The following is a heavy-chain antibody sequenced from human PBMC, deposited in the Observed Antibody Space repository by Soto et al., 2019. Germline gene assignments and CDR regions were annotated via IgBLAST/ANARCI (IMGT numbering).Heavy chain of an antibody. Sequence: ASVKVSCKVSGYTLTELSMHWVRQAPGKGLEWMGGFDPEDGETIYAQKFQGRVTMTEDTSTDTAYMELSSLRSEDTAVYYCATGLYGSGRDAFDIWGQGTMVTV. CDR1: GYTLTELS. D-gene: IGHD3-10*01. CDR3: ATGLYGSGRDAFDI. J-gene: IGHJ3*02. CDR2: FDPEDGET. V-gene: IGHV1-24*01.